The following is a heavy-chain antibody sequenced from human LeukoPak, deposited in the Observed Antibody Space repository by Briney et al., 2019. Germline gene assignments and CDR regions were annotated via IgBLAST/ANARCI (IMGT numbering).Heavy chain of an antibody. CDR2: ISAYNGNT. Sequence: GAAVKVSFKAPGYTFTIYGISWVRQAPGQGLEWMGWISAYNGNTNYAQKLRGRVTMTTDTYTSTDYMELRRQRSDDTAVYYCARSTYGSGSYYPDFDYWGQGTLVTVSS. V-gene: IGHV1-18*01. J-gene: IGHJ4*02. CDR1: GYTFTIYG. D-gene: IGHD3-10*01. CDR3: ARSTYGSGSYYPDFDY.